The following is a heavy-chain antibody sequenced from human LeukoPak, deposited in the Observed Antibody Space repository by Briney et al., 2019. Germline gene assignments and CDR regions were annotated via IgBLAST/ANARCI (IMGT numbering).Heavy chain of an antibody. Sequence: GGAPRLSCAGPKITFCCYWMRWGRPGPGEGLGWVAHINQDGSQKYYVDSVKGRFTISRDNAENLLFLQMNSLRAEDTALYYCATYADSSGSYYSDYWGRGTLVTVSS. J-gene: IGHJ4*02. CDR1: KITFCCYW. CDR3: ATYADSSGSYYSDY. D-gene: IGHD3-22*01. CDR2: INQDGSQK. V-gene: IGHV3-7*01.